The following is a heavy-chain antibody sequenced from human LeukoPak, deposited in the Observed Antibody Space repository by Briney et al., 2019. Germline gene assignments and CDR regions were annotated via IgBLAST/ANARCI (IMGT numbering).Heavy chain of an antibody. D-gene: IGHD2-2*01. J-gene: IGHJ4*02. Sequence: GASVKVSCKTSGYTFTSYDISWVRQAPGQGLEWMGYISGYTGNTNYAQNLQDRVTITTDTSTRTAYMELRSLRSDDTAVYYCARWGGTYQTYFDYWGQGTLVTVSS. CDR3: ARWGGTYQTYFDY. CDR2: ISGYTGNT. V-gene: IGHV1-18*01. CDR1: GYTFTSYD.